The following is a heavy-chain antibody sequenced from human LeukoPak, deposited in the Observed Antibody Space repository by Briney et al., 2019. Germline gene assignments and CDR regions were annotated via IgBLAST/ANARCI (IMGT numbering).Heavy chain of an antibody. CDR1: GGSFSGYY. Sequence: PSETLSLTCAVYGGSFSGYYWSWIRQPPGKGREWIGEINHSGSTNYNPSLKRRVTISVGTSKNQFSLKLSSVTAADTAVYYCARVDSSSWYRAFDIWGQGTMVTVSS. D-gene: IGHD6-13*01. CDR2: INHSGST. J-gene: IGHJ3*02. V-gene: IGHV4-34*01. CDR3: ARVDSSSWYRAFDI.